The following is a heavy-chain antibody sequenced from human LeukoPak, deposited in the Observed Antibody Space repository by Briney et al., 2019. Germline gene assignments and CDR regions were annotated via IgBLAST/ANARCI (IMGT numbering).Heavy chain of an antibody. D-gene: IGHD1-1*01. V-gene: IGHV4-38-2*02. CDR2: IYHSGGT. CDR1: LYSITSAYY. CDR3: ARGGNWNDGLYDAFDI. J-gene: IGHJ3*02. Sequence: SETLSLTCTVSLYSITSAYYWGWIRQPPGKGLEWIGSIYHSGGTYYNPSLKSRVTLSIDTSKNQFSLNLNSVTAADTAVYYCARGGNWNDGLYDAFDIWGQGTMVTVSS.